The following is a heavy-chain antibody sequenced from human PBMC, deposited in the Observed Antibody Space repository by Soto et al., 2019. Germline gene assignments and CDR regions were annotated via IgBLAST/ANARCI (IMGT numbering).Heavy chain of an antibody. D-gene: IGHD3-10*01. V-gene: IGHV1-69*13. CDR2: IIPIFGTA. CDR3: ARPEYGSGSYYHDAFDI. CDR1: GGTFSSYA. Sequence: ASVNVSCKASGGTFSSYAISWVRQAPGQGLEWMGGIIPIFGTANYAQKFQGRVTITEDESTSTAYMELSSLRSEDTAVYYCARPEYGSGSYYHDAFDIWGQGTMVTVSS. J-gene: IGHJ3*02.